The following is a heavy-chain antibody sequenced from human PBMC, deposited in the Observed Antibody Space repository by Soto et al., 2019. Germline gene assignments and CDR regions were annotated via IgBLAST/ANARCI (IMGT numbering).Heavy chain of an antibody. V-gene: IGHV4-59*01. D-gene: IGHD3-22*01. CDR1: GGSISGYY. J-gene: IGHJ5*01. CDR2: IYYSGST. Sequence: SETLSLTCTVSGGSISGYYWSWIRQPPGKGLEWIGYIYYSGSTSYNPSLRSRLTISVDTSKNQFSLRLTSVTAADTAVYFCLREDGSGYKFFDYWAQGTLVTVS. CDR3: LREDGSGYKFFDY.